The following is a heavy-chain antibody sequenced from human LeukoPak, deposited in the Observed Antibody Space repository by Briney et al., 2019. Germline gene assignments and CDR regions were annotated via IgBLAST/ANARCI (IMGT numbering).Heavy chain of an antibody. V-gene: IGHV1-8*02. Sequence: ASVRVSCKASGGTFSSYAISWVRQATGQGLEWMGWMNPNSGNTGYAQKFRGRVTMTRNTSISTAYMELSSLRSEDTAVYYCATMVRGVINYWGQGTLVTVSS. CDR3: ATMVRGVINY. J-gene: IGHJ4*02. D-gene: IGHD3-10*01. CDR2: MNPNSGNT. CDR1: GGTFSSYA.